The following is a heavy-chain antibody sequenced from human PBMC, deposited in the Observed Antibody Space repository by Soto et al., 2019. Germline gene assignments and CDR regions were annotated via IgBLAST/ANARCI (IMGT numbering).Heavy chain of an antibody. V-gene: IGHV4-39*01. D-gene: IGHD3-10*01. CDR2: IYYSGST. CDR3: ARLWRGSCMDV. CDR1: GGSISSSSYY. Sequence: QLQLQESGPGLVKPSETLSLTCTVSGGSISSSSYYWGWIRQPPGKGLEWIGSIYYSGSTYYNPSLKSRVTISVDTSKNQFSLKLSSVTAADTAVYYCARLWRGSCMDVWGQGTTVTVSS. J-gene: IGHJ6*02.